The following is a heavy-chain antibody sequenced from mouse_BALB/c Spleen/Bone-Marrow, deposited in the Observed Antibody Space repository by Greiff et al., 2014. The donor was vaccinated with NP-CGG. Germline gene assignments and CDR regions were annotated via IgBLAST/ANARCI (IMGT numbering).Heavy chain of an antibody. V-gene: IGHV7-3*02. Sequence: VQLKESGGGLVQPGGSLRLSCATSGFTFTDNYVSWVRQPPGKALEWLGFIRNKANGYTTEYSASVKGRFTISRDNSQSILYLQMNTLRAEDSATYYCARDSDWFAYWGQGTLVTVSA. J-gene: IGHJ3*01. CDR1: GFTFTDNY. CDR3: ARDSDWFAY. CDR2: IRNKANGYTT.